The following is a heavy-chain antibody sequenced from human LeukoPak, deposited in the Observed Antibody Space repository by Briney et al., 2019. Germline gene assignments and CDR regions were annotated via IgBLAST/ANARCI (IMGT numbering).Heavy chain of an antibody. V-gene: IGHV4-59*01. J-gene: IGHJ4*02. Sequence: SETLSLTCTVSGDSIRSYYWSWIRQPPGKGVEWIGHIYHSGSTKYNPSLESRVTISVDTSKNQFSLKLSSVTAADTAVYYCARDTGGAAPFDYWGQGTLVTVSS. CDR2: IYHSGST. CDR3: ARDTGGAAPFDY. D-gene: IGHD4-11*01. CDR1: GDSIRSYY.